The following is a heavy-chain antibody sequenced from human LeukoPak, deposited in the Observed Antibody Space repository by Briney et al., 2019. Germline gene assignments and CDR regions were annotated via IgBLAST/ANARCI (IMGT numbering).Heavy chain of an antibody. D-gene: IGHD6-13*01. CDR3: AKPRPSYSSSWYDH. J-gene: IGHJ5*02. Sequence: GGSLRLSCAASGFTFTSYAMSWVRQAPGKGLEWVSAISGSGGSTYYADSVKGRFTISRDNSKNTLYLQMNSLRAEDTAVYYCAKPRPSYSSSWYDHWGQGALVTVSS. CDR2: ISGSGGST. CDR1: GFTFTSYA. V-gene: IGHV3-23*01.